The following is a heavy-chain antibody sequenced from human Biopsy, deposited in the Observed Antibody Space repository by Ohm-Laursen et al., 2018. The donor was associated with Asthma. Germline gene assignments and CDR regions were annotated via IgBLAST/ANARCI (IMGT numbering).Heavy chain of an antibody. D-gene: IGHD3-10*01. V-gene: IGHV1-18*01. Sequence: ASVKVSCKTSGYTFNSAGITWVRQAPGQGLGWMGWISVYNGNTKIAQKLQDRVTMITDTSTSTAYMELRSLRSDDTAVYFCARAVDYSHYYGIDVWGQGTTVTVS. CDR3: ARAVDYSHYYGIDV. CDR2: ISVYNGNT. CDR1: GYTFNSAG. J-gene: IGHJ6*02.